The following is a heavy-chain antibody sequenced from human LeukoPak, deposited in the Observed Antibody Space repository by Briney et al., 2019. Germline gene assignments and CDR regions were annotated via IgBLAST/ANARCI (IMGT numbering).Heavy chain of an antibody. J-gene: IGHJ6*03. V-gene: IGHV4-59*01. CDR3: ARGAISGYYYYMDV. CDR2: IYYSGST. CDR1: GGSIINYY. Sequence: SGTVSLTCTVSGGSIINYYWVWIRQPPGKGLEWIGYIYYSGSTNYNSSLKSRLTISVDASKNQFSLKLNSVAAADTAVYYCARGAISGYYYYMDVWGKGITGTVSS. D-gene: IGHD5-12*01.